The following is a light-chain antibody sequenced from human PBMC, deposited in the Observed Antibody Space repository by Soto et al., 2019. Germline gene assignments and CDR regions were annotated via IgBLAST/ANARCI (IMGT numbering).Light chain of an antibody. CDR2: DAS. V-gene: IGKV3-11*01. CDR1: QSVSSY. CDR3: QQRSNWPPF. Sequence: EIVMTQSPATLSVSPGEGASLSCRASQSVSSYLAWYQQKPGQAPRLLIYDASNRATGIPARFSGSGSGTDFTLTISSLEPEDFAVYYCQQRSNWPPFFGGGTKVEIK. J-gene: IGKJ4*01.